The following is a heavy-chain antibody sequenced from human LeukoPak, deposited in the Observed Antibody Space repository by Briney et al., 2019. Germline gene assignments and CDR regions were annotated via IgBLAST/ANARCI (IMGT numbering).Heavy chain of an antibody. Sequence: QPGRSRRLSCAASGFTVSSNNNYMSWVRQAPGKGPEWVSVIYTGGRTDYADFVKGRFTISRDNSKTTLYLQMNSLRAEDTAVYYCARSRDSSGWYPFQHWGQGTLVTVYS. CDR2: IYTGGRT. D-gene: IGHD6-19*01. V-gene: IGHV3-53*01. CDR1: GFTVSSNNNY. CDR3: ARSRDSSGWYPFQH. J-gene: IGHJ1*01.